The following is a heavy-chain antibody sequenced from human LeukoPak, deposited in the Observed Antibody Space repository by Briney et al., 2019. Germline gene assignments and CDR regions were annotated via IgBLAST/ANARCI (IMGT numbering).Heavy chain of an antibody. CDR2: IYYSGST. Sequence: PSETLSLTCTVSGGSISSSSYYGGWIRQPPGKGLEWIGSIYYSGSTYYNPSLKSRVTISVDTSKTQFSLKLSSVTAADTAVYYCARHAYYYDSSGYPDAFDIWGQGTMVTVSS. CDR3: ARHAYYYDSSGYPDAFDI. J-gene: IGHJ3*02. V-gene: IGHV4-39*01. D-gene: IGHD3-22*01. CDR1: GGSISSSSYY.